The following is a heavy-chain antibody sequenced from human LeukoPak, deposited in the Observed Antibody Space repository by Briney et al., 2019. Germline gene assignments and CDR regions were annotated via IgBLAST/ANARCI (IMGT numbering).Heavy chain of an antibody. Sequence: GESLKISCKGSGYSFTSYWIGWVRQMPGKGLEWMGIIYPGDSDTRYSPSFQGQVTISADKSISTAYLQWSSLEASDTAMYYCARTTMVRGVIITAYYWGQGTLVTVSS. V-gene: IGHV5-51*01. CDR1: GYSFTSYW. J-gene: IGHJ4*02. D-gene: IGHD3-10*01. CDR2: IYPGDSDT. CDR3: ARTTMVRGVIITAYY.